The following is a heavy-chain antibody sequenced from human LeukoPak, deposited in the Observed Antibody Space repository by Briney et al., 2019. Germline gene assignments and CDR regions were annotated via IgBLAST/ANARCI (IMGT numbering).Heavy chain of an antibody. Sequence: GGSLRLSCVGSGFTFSNYLMNWVRQAPGKGLEWVSFISSTGGTIYYADAVKGRFTVSRDNAKNSLLLQMNSLRAEDTAVYYCARGGIITSYAFEIWGQGAMVTVSS. CDR2: ISSTGGTI. V-gene: IGHV3-48*01. CDR1: GFTFSNYL. CDR3: ARGGIITSYAFEI. D-gene: IGHD1-26*01. J-gene: IGHJ3*02.